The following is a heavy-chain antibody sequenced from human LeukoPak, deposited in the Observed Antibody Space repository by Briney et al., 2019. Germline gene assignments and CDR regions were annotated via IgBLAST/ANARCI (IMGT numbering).Heavy chain of an antibody. CDR1: GGTFSSYA. Sequence: GASVKVSCKASGGTFSSYAISWVRQAPGQGLEWMGGIIPIFGKANYAQKFQGRVTITTDESTSTAYMELSSLRSEDTAVYYCATGMEWELLGWGQGTMVTVSS. J-gene: IGHJ3*01. CDR3: ATGMEWELLG. V-gene: IGHV1-69*05. D-gene: IGHD1-26*01. CDR2: IIPIFGKA.